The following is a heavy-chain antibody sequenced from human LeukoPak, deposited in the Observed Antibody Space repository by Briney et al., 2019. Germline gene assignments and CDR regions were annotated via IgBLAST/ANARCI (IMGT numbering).Heavy chain of an antibody. CDR3: ARAPLRSDSYIDY. CDR1: GDSVSSNSAA. Sequence: SQTLSLTCAISGDSVSSNSAAWNWIRQSPSRGLEWLGKTYYRSKWYNDYAVSVKSRINISPDTSKNQFSLQLNSMTPEDTAVYYCARAPLRSDSYIDYWGQGTLVTVSS. D-gene: IGHD2-21*02. V-gene: IGHV6-1*01. J-gene: IGHJ4*02. CDR2: TYYRSKWYN.